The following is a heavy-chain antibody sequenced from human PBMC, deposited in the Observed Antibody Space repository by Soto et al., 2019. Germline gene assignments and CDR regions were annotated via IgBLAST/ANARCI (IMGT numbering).Heavy chain of an antibody. CDR2: VHSSGST. J-gene: IGHJ4*02. Sequence: QAKLQESGPGVVKPSETLSLTCTVSGVSLSGSYWSWIRQPPGKGLEWIGYVHSSGSTNYNPSLKSRVTISLETSKNQFPLKLNSVTAADTAVYFCAKGGWSRDFWGQGTLVTVSS. V-gene: IGHV4-59*01. D-gene: IGHD6-19*01. CDR1: GVSLSGSY. CDR3: AKGGWSRDF.